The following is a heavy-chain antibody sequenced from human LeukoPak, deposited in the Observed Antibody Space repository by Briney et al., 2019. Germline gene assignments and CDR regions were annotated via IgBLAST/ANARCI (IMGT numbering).Heavy chain of an antibody. CDR2: IDYRGST. CDR1: GGSISTYY. D-gene: IGHD5-18*01. Sequence: SETLSLTCTVSGGSISTYYWSWIRQPPGKGLEWIAYIDYRGSTTYNPSLRSRVTISVDTSRNQFSLKLSSVTAADTAVYYCARSRSGYSYDHAAFEIWGQGTMVTVSS. CDR3: ARSRSGYSYDHAAFEI. V-gene: IGHV4-59*01. J-gene: IGHJ3*02.